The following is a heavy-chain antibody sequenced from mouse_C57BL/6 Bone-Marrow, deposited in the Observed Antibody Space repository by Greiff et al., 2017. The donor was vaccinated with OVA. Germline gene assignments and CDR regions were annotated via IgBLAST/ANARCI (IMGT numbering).Heavy chain of an antibody. CDR3: ARRIYYGWGWYFDV. D-gene: IGHD2-2*01. CDR2: INPNYGTT. J-gene: IGHJ1*03. V-gene: IGHV1-39*01. Sequence: VQLKQSGPELVKPGASVKISCKASGYSFTDYNMNWVKQSNGKSLEWIGVINPNYGTTSYNQQFKGKATLTVDQSSSTAYMQLNSLTSEDSAVYYGARRIYYGWGWYFDVWGTGTTVTVSS. CDR1: GYSFTDYN.